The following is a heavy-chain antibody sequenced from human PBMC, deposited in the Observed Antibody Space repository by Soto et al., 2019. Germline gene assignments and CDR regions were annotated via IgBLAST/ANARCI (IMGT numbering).Heavy chain of an antibody. CDR3: ARVGGDSSGYYVDY. CDR2: IYYSGST. V-gene: IGHV4-59*01. Sequence: ASETLSLTCTVSGGSISSYYWSWIRQPPGKGLEWIGYIYYSGSTNYNPSLKSRVTISVDTSKNQFSLKLSSVTAADTAVYYCARVGGDSSGYYVDYWGQGTLVTVSS. CDR1: GGSISSYY. J-gene: IGHJ4*02. D-gene: IGHD3-22*01.